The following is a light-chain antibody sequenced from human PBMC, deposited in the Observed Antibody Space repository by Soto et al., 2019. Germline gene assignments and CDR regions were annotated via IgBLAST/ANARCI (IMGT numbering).Light chain of an antibody. CDR3: QHYDHWPLT. V-gene: IGKV3-15*01. CDR1: RSVRIN. J-gene: IGKJ4*01. Sequence: IVMTQSPATLSVSPGEGATLSCRASRSVRINLAWFQQKPGQPPRLLIYRASSRATGIPARFSGSGSGTEFTLTISSLQSEDFAVYYCQHYDHWPLTFGGGTKVDIK. CDR2: RAS.